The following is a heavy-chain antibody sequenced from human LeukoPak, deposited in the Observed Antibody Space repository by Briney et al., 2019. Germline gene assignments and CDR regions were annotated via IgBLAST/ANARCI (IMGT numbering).Heavy chain of an antibody. CDR2: ISYDGSNK. Sequence: GGSLRLSCAASGFTFSSYAMPWVRQAPGKGLEGVAVISYDGSNKYYADSVKGRFTISRDNSKNTLYLQMNSLRAEDTAVYYCARDLAAMVTLTFDYWGQGTLVTVSS. V-gene: IGHV3-30-3*01. CDR1: GFTFSSYA. CDR3: ARDLAAMVTLTFDY. J-gene: IGHJ4*02. D-gene: IGHD5-18*01.